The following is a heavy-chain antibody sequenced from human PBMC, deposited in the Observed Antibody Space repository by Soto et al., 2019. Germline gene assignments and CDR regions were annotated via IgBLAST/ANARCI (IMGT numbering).Heavy chain of an antibody. CDR3: AIPSGYSYLDY. CDR2: ISGSGGST. Sequence: GGSLRLSCAASGFTFSSYTMNWVRQAPGKGLEWVSAISGSGGSTYYADSVKGRFTISRDNSKNTLYLQMNSLRAEDTAVYYCAIPSGYSYLDYWGQGTLVTVSS. V-gene: IGHV3-23*01. D-gene: IGHD3-22*01. J-gene: IGHJ4*02. CDR1: GFTFSSYT.